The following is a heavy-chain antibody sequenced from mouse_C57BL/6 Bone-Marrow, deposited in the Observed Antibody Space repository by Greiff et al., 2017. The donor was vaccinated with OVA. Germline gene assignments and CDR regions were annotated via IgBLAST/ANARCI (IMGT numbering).Heavy chain of an antibody. Sequence: EVHLVESGGGLVKPGGSLKLSCAASGFTFSSYAMSWVRQTPEKRLEWVATISDGGSYTYYPDNVKGRFTISRDNAKNNLYLQMSHLKSEDTAMYYCARDGGAGTRYFDVWGTGTTVTVSS. D-gene: IGHD4-1*01. CDR1: GFTFSSYA. CDR3: ARDGGAGTRYFDV. J-gene: IGHJ1*03. CDR2: ISDGGSYT. V-gene: IGHV5-4*01.